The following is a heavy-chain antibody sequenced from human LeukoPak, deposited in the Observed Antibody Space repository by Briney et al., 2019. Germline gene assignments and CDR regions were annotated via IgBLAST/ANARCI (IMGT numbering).Heavy chain of an antibody. CDR3: ARYYSGWYYFDY. D-gene: IGHD6-19*01. CDR1: GGTFSSYA. Sequence: SVKVSCKASGGTFSSYAISWVRQAPGQGLEWMGGIIPIFGTANYAQRFQGRVTITADESTSTAYMELSSLRSEDTAVYYCARYYSGWYYFDYWGQGTLVTVSS. CDR2: IIPIFGTA. V-gene: IGHV1-69*13. J-gene: IGHJ4*02.